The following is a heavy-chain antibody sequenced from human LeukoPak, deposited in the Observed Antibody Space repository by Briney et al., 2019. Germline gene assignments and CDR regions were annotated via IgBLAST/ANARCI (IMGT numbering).Heavy chain of an antibody. Sequence: ASVKVSCKASGGTFSSYAIHWVRQAPGQGLEWMGGIIPMFGTVNYAQKLQGRVTITADESTTTAFLELSSLRSEDTAVYYCARDNGRRRGLLDYWGQGTLVTVSS. V-gene: IGHV1-69*01. CDR1: GGTFSSYA. CDR3: ARDNGRRRGLLDY. J-gene: IGHJ4*02. CDR2: IIPMFGTV. D-gene: IGHD2-8*01.